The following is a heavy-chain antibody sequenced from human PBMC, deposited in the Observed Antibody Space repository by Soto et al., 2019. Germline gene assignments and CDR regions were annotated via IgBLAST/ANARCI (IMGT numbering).Heavy chain of an antibody. CDR3: ARRKYLDY. CDR2: IRSKAYGGTT. J-gene: IGHJ4*02. Sequence: PGGSLRLSCTTSGFTFGDYAMSWFRQVPGKGLEWIGYIRSKAYGGTTEYAASVKGRFTISRDDSKRVAHLQMNSLESEDTAVYYCARRKYLDYWGQGTLVTVSS. V-gene: IGHV3-49*03. CDR1: GFTFGDYA.